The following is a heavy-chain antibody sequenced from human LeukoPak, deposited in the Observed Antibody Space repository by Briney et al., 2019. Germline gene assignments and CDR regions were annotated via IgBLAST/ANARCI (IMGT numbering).Heavy chain of an antibody. CDR3: ARESVVVTADDAFDI. J-gene: IGHJ3*02. D-gene: IGHD2-21*02. Sequence: ASVKVSCKASGYTFTNFDIYWVRQAAGQRLEWMGWINAGNGNTEYSQKFQGRVTITRDTSASTAYMELSSLRSEDTAVYYCARESVVVTADDAFDIWGQGTMVTVSS. V-gene: IGHV1-3*01. CDR2: INAGNGNT. CDR1: GYTFTNFD.